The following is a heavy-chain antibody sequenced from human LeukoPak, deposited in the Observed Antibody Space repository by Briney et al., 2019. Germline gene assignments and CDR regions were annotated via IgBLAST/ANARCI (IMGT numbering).Heavy chain of an antibody. Sequence: ASVKVSCKASEYTFTGYYMHWVRQAPGQGLEWMGIINPSGGSTSYAQKFQGRVTMTRDTSTSTVYMELSSLRSEDTAVYYCARGTVTTVLHYYYGMDVWGQGTTVTVSS. D-gene: IGHD4-17*01. J-gene: IGHJ6*02. CDR1: EYTFTGYY. V-gene: IGHV1-46*01. CDR2: INPSGGST. CDR3: ARGTVTTVLHYYYGMDV.